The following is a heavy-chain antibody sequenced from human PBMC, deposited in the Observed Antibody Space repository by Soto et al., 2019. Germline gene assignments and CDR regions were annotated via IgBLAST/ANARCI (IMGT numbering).Heavy chain of an antibody. CDR2: ISGSGGST. J-gene: IGHJ6*03. D-gene: IGHD3-3*01. CDR1: GVTFSSYA. V-gene: IGHV3-23*01. Sequence: PGWSLRLSCAASGVTFSSYAVSWVRQAPGKGLEWVSAISGSGGSTYFADSVKGRFTISRDNSKNTLYLQMNSLRAEDTAVYYCAKDVGVLRFLEWSSPYMDVWGKGTTVTVSS. CDR3: AKDVGVLRFLEWSSPYMDV.